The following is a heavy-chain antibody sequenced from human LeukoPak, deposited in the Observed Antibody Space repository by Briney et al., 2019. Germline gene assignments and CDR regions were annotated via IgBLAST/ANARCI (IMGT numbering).Heavy chain of an antibody. CDR1: GFTFSSCG. V-gene: IGHV3-30*18. Sequence: GGSLRLSCAASGFTFSSCGMHWFRQAPGKGLEWVAVISYDGSNKYYADSVKGRFTISRDNSKNTLYLQMNSLRAEDTAVYYCAKDDQFDYWGQGTLVTVSS. CDR3: AKDDQFDY. CDR2: ISYDGSNK. J-gene: IGHJ4*02.